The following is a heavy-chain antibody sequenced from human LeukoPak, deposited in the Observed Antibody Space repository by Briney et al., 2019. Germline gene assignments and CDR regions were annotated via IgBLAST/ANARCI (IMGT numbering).Heavy chain of an antibody. Sequence: GASVKVSCKASGYTFTSYGISWVRQAPGQGLEWMGWISTYNGDTHYAQKLQGRVTVTTDTSTSTAYMELRSLRSDDTAVYYCARIFYDSSGYYSLFDYWGQGTLVTVSS. CDR1: GYTFTSYG. CDR3: ARIFYDSSGYYSLFDY. CDR2: ISTYNGDT. D-gene: IGHD3-22*01. V-gene: IGHV1-18*01. J-gene: IGHJ4*02.